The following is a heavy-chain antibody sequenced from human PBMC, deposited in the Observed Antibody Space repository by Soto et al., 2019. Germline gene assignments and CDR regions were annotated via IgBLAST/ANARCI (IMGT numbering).Heavy chain of an antibody. CDR3: ARGGDTDAFDI. CDR1: GGSFSGYY. CDR2: INHSGST. J-gene: IGHJ3*02. D-gene: IGHD4-17*01. V-gene: IGHV4-34*01. Sequence: PSETLSLTCAVYGGSFSGYYWSWIRQPPGKGLEWIGEINHSGSTNYNPSLKSRVTISVDTSKNQFSLKLSSVTAADTAVYYCARGGDTDAFDIWVQGTMVTVSS.